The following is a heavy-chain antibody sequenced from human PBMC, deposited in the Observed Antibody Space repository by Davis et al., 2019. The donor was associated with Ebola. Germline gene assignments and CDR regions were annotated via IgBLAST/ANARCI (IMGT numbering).Heavy chain of an antibody. CDR3: ARDLATVTPYYFDY. CDR2: ISGSGATT. Sequence: GESLKISCAASGFTFSNYAMSWVRQAPGKGLEWVSGISGSGATTYYADSVKGRFTISRDNSKNTLYLQMNSLRAEDTAVYYCARDLATVTPYYFDYWGQGTLVTVSS. D-gene: IGHD4-17*01. V-gene: IGHV3-23*01. J-gene: IGHJ4*02. CDR1: GFTFSNYA.